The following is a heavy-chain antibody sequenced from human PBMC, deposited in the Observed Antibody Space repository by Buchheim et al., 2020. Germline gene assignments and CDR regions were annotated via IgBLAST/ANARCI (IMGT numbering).Heavy chain of an antibody. D-gene: IGHD6-6*01. CDR1: GFTFSSSW. Sequence: EVQLVESGGDLIQPGGSLRLSCAASGFTFSSSWMHWFRQVPGKGLVWVSSIKSDGSRTTYADSVKGRFTISRDNGKNTLYLQMSGLRVEDTAVYFCAKYGSSWGQGTL. V-gene: IGHV3-74*03. CDR3: AKYGSS. J-gene: IGHJ5*02. CDR2: IKSDGSRT.